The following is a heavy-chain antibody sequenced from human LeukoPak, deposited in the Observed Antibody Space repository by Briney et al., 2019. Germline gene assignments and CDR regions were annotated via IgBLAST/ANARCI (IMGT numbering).Heavy chain of an antibody. J-gene: IGHJ6*02. V-gene: IGHV4-30-4*01. CDR3: ARVRAVVPGSHYSSGMAV. Sequence: PSETLSLTCTVSGGSISSGDYYWSWIRQPPGKGLEWIGYIYYSGSTYYDPSLKSRVTISVDTSKNQFSLKLSSVTAADPAVYYCARVRAVVPGSHYSSGMAVWGQGPTVTVSS. CDR1: GGSISSGDYY. D-gene: IGHD2-2*01. CDR2: IYYSGST.